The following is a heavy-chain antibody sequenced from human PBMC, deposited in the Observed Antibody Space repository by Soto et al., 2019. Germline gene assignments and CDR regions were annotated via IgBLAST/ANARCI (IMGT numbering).Heavy chain of an antibody. V-gene: IGHV3-30-3*01. CDR1: GFTFSSYA. D-gene: IGHD6-13*01. J-gene: IGHJ4*02. Sequence: QVQLVESGGGVVQPGRSLRLSCAASGFTFSSYAMHWVRQAPGKGLEWVAVISYDGSNKYYADSVKGRFTISRDNSKNTLYLQMNSLRAEDTAVYYCARESPYRQQLVYDYWGQGTLVTVSS. CDR3: ARESPYRQQLVYDY. CDR2: ISYDGSNK.